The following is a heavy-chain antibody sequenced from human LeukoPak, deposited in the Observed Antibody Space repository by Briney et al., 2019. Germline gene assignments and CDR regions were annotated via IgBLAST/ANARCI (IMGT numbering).Heavy chain of an antibody. Sequence: SETLSLTCTASGGSISSSSYYWGWIRQPPGKGLEWIGSIYYSGSTYYNPSLKSRVTISVDTSKNQFSLKLSSVTAADTAVYYCARVSGVRFLEWLPYYFDYWGRGTLVTVSS. V-gene: IGHV4-39*07. CDR2: IYYSGST. CDR1: GGSISSSSYY. CDR3: ARVSGVRFLEWLPYYFDY. D-gene: IGHD3-3*01. J-gene: IGHJ4*02.